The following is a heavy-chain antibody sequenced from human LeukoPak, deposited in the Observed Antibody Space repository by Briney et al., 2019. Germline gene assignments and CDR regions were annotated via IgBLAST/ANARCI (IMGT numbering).Heavy chain of an antibody. J-gene: IGHJ6*04. V-gene: IGHV4-38-2*02. Sequence: SETLSLTCAVSGYSISSGYYWGWIRQPPGKGLEWIGSIYHSGSTYYNPSLKSRVTISVDTSENQFSLKLSSVTAADTAVYYCARDKAAAGKGYYGMDVWGKGTTVTVSS. CDR3: ARDKAAAGKGYYGMDV. CDR1: GYSISSGYY. D-gene: IGHD6-13*01. CDR2: IYHSGST.